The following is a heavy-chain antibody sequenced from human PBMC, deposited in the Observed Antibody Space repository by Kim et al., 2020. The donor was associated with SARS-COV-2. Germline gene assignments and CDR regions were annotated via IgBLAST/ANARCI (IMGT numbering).Heavy chain of an antibody. Sequence: GGSLRLSCAASGFTFSSYDLSWVRQAPGKGLEWVSAISGSGGSTYYADSVKGRFTISRDNSQNTLYQQMNSLRVEDTAIYYCAKAAAIYNWFDPWGQGTLVTVSS. CDR1: GFTFSSYD. CDR3: AKAAAIYNWFDP. CDR2: ISGSGGST. D-gene: IGHD6-13*01. V-gene: IGHV3-23*01. J-gene: IGHJ5*02.